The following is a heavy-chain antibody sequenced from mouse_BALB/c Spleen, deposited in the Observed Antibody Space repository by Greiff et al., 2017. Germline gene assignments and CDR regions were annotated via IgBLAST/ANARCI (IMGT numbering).Heavy chain of an antibody. CDR2: ISYSGST. V-gene: IGHV3-2*02. D-gene: IGHD1-1*01. CDR1: GYSITSDYA. CDR3: ARWDYYGSSYPYAMDY. Sequence: EVKLMESGPGLVKPSQSLSLTCTVTGYSITSDYAWNWIRQFPGNKLEWMGYISYSGSTSYNPSLKSRISITRDTSKNQFFLQLNSVTTEDTATYYCARWDYYGSSYPYAMDYWGQGTSVTVSS. J-gene: IGHJ4*01.